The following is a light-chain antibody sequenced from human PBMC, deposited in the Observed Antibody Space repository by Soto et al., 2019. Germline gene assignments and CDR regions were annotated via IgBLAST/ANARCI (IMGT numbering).Light chain of an antibody. CDR3: QQRSNWPPIT. J-gene: IGKJ5*01. CDR2: DAS. CDR1: QSVSSY. V-gene: IGKV3-11*01. Sequence: EIVMTQSPGTLSVSPGERVIFSCRASQSVSSYLAWYQQKPGQAPRLLIYDASNRATGIPARFSGSGSGTDFTLTIRSLEPEDFAVYYCQQRSNWPPITFGQGTQLEIK.